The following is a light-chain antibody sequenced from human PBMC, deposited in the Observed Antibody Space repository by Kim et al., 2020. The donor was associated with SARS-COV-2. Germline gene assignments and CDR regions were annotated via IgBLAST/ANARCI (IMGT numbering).Light chain of an antibody. V-gene: IGKV1-39*01. J-gene: IGKJ4*01. CDR1: QSIGTY. CDR3: QQSHTAPLLS. CDR2: AAS. Sequence: SVGDRVIIACRASQSIGTYLNWYQHKSGKAPKLLIYAASSLQSGVPSRFSGSGSGTDFTLTISSLQPEDFATYYCQQSHTAPLLSFGGGTKVDIK.